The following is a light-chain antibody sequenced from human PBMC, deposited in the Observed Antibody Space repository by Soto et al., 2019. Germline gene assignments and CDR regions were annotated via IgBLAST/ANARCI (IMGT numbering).Light chain of an antibody. Sequence: EIVLTQSPGTLSLSPGERATLSCRASQSVRDRYLAWYQQKPGQAPSLLIYDTSTRATGDPDRVSGSGSVTNFALTIRSVAPEDFAIDLCQKYGSSPGTFCQGTKVEI. CDR2: DTS. CDR1: QSVRDRY. CDR3: QKYGSSPGT. J-gene: IGKJ1*01. V-gene: IGKV3-20*01.